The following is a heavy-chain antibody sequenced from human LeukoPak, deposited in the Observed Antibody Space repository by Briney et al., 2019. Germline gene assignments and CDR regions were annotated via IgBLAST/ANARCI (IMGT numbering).Heavy chain of an antibody. CDR2: ISYDGSDK. J-gene: IGHJ4*02. D-gene: IGHD3-10*01. V-gene: IGHV3-30*03. CDR1: GFTFTTYG. CDR3: AAGYYHGSGSFLD. Sequence: GGSLRLSCAASGFTFTTYGMHCVRQTPGKGLEWVALISYDGSDKYYADSVKGRFTISRDNSKNTLYLQMDSLRAEDTAVYYCAAGYYHGSGSFLDWGQGTLVTVSS.